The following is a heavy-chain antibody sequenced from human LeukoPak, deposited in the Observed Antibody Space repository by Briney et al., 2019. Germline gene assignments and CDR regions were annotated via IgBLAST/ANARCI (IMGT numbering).Heavy chain of an antibody. V-gene: IGHV3-11*01. CDR2: ISSSGSTI. CDR3: AREFGNYDFWSGQYNWFDP. Sequence: GGSLRLSCAASGFTFSDYYMSWIRQAPGKGLEWVSYISSSGSTIYYADSVKGRFTISRDNAKNSLYLQMNSLRAEDTAVYYCAREFGNYDFWSGQYNWFDPWGQGTLVTVSS. CDR1: GFTFSDYY. D-gene: IGHD3-3*01. J-gene: IGHJ5*02.